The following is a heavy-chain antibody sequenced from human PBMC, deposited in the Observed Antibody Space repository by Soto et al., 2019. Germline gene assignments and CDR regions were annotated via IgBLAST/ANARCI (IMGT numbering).Heavy chain of an antibody. D-gene: IGHD6-19*01. CDR3: VKDGSGWYVEINWFDP. V-gene: IGHV3-64D*08. J-gene: IGHJ5*02. CDR1: GFTFRSYA. CDR2: ISSNGGST. Sequence: GGSQRLSCSASGFTFRSYAMHWVRQAPGKGLEYVSAISSNGGSTYYADSVKGRFTISRDNSKNTLYLQMSSLRAEDTAVYYCVKDGSGWYVEINWFDPWGQGTLVTVSS.